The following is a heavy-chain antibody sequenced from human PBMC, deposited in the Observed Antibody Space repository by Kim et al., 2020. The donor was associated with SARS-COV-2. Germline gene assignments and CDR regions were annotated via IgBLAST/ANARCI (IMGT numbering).Heavy chain of an antibody. Sequence: SETLSLTCTVFGGSISSYYWSWIRQPPGKGLEWIGYIYNSGSTNYNPSLKSRVTISVDTSKNQFSLKLSSVTAADTATYYYARDPHYYDSSAYYYDSDAFDIWGQGAMCTVSS. CDR3: ARDPHYYDSSAYYYDSDAFDI. D-gene: IGHD3-22*01. CDR1: GGSISSYY. V-gene: IGHV4-59*01. J-gene: IGHJ3*02. CDR2: IYNSGST.